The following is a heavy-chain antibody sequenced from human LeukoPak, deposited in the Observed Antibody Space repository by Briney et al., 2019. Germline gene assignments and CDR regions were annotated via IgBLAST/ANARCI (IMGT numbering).Heavy chain of an antibody. D-gene: IGHD3-10*01. J-gene: IGHJ1*01. CDR3: ATPNHMYYSSTEYFQH. CDR1: GYTLTELS. CDR2: FDPEDGET. V-gene: IGHV1-24*01. Sequence: ASVKVSCKVSGYTLTELSMHWVRQAPGKGLEWMGGFDPEDGETIYAQKFQGRVTMTEDTSTDTAYMELSSLRSEDTAVYYCATPNHMYYSSTEYFQHWGRAPWSPSPQ.